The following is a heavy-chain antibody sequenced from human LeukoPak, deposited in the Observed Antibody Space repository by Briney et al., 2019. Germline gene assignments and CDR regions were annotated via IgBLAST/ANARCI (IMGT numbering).Heavy chain of an antibody. D-gene: IGHD3-22*01. CDR3: ARQKYYYDSSGYYSPPAAFDI. J-gene: IGHJ3*02. Sequence: GGSLRLSCAVSGFTFNNYNMNWVRQAPGKGLEWVSSISSSSDYIYYADSVKGRFTISRDNAKNSLYLQMNSLRAEDTAVYYCARQKYYYDSSGYYSPPAAFDIWGQGTMVTVSS. CDR2: ISSSSDYI. CDR1: GFTFNNYN. V-gene: IGHV3-21*01.